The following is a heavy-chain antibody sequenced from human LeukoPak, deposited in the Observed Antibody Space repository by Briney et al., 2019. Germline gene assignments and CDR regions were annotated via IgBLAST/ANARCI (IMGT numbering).Heavy chain of an antibody. V-gene: IGHV3-23*01. J-gene: IGHJ4*02. CDR2: ITGRGDST. CDR1: GFTFINYA. CDR3: VKGPRPDITVAHTAEK. D-gene: IGHD6-19*01. Sequence: GGSLRLSCAASGFTFINYAMSWVRQVPGRDLEWVSTITGRGDSTYVADSVKGRVTISRDNSKNSLFLQMNSVRAEDTAVYYCVKGPRPDITVAHTAEKWGQGTLVTVSS.